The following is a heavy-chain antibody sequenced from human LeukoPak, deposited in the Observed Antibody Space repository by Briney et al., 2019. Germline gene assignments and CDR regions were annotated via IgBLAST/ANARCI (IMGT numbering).Heavy chain of an antibody. Sequence: PGGSLRLSCAASGFTLSSYAMSWVRQAPGKGLQWVSSISDRDGSTYYADSVKGRFTISRDNSKNTLYLQMNSLSAEDTAVYYCAKDWDMAPGYWGQGTLVTVSS. D-gene: IGHD2-15*01. CDR3: AKDWDMAPGY. V-gene: IGHV3-23*01. J-gene: IGHJ4*02. CDR2: ISDRDGST. CDR1: GFTLSSYA.